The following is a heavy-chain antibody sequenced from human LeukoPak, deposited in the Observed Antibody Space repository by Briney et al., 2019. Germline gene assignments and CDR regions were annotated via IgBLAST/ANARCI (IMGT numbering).Heavy chain of an antibody. CDR2: ITVASGNT. CDR1: GYTFITSS. J-gene: IGHJ4*02. Sequence: GASVKASCKTLGYTFITSSIYWVRQAPGQRLVWLGWITVASGNTRYSENLQGRVTLTRDTSANTAYMELRNLKSEDTAVYYCVGGSLGFWGQGTLVTVSP. V-gene: IGHV1-3*01. CDR3: VGGSLGF.